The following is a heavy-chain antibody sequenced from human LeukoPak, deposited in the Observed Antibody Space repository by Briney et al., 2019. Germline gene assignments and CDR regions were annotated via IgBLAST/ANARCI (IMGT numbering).Heavy chain of an antibody. D-gene: IGHD4-17*01. CDR1: GDTISTNY. Sequence: SETLSLTCTVSGDTISTNYWSWIRQTPGKGLEWIGYIYYSGSTNYNPSLRSRVTISIDTSKNQFSLRLASVTAADTAVYYCARQPTTVTTFAFDIWGQGTMVTVSS. CDR3: ARQPTTVTTFAFDI. V-gene: IGHV4-59*08. CDR2: IYYSGST. J-gene: IGHJ3*02.